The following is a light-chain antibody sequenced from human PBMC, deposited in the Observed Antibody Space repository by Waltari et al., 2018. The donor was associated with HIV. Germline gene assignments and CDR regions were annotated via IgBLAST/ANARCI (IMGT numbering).Light chain of an antibody. CDR2: DVN. Sequence: QSALTQPHSVPGSPGQSLTISCPGTSSSVDTFVSWYQQHPAKGPKVIIYDVNQRPSGVPDRCSGSKSGNTASLTISGLQAEDESDYYCCSHAGNLIFVFGTGTKVTGL. V-gene: IGLV2-11*01. CDR1: SSSVDTF. CDR3: CSHAGNLIFV. J-gene: IGLJ1*01.